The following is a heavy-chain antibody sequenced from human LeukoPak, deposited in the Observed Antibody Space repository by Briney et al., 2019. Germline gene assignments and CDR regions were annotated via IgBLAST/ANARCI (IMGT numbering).Heavy chain of an antibody. D-gene: IGHD2-15*01. CDR2: IIPLFGTP. Sequence: ASVKVSCKASGGTFSSYTISWVRQAPGQGLEWMGEIIPLFGTPDYAQKFQDRLTITADKSTSTAYMELSSLRSEDTAVYYCASATLRCSGGSCYEMDVWGKGTTVTVSS. J-gene: IGHJ6*04. CDR1: GGTFSSYT. V-gene: IGHV1-69*06. CDR3: ASATLRCSGGSCYEMDV.